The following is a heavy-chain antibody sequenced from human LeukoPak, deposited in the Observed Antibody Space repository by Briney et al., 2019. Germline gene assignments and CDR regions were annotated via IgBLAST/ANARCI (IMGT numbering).Heavy chain of an antibody. Sequence: ASVKVSFKASGYTFTSYAMHWVRQAPGQRLEWMGWINAGNGNTKYSQKFQGRVTITRDTSATTAYMELSNLRSEDTAVYYCALQGVRGVSYYFDYWGQGSLVTVSS. CDR3: ALQGVRGVSYYFDY. CDR2: INAGNGNT. J-gene: IGHJ4*02. V-gene: IGHV1-3*01. CDR1: GYTFTSYA. D-gene: IGHD3-10*01.